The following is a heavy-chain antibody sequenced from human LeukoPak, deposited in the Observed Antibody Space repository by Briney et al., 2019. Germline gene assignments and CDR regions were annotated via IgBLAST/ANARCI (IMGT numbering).Heavy chain of an antibody. D-gene: IGHD3-9*01. Sequence: ASVKVSCKVSGYTLTELSMHWVRQAPGKGLGWMGGFDPEDGETIYAQKFQGRVTMTEDTSTDTAYMELSSLRSEDTAVYYCATGLIRYFDWLRAYYFDYWGQGTLVTVSS. CDR1: GYTLTELS. CDR3: ATGLIRYFDWLRAYYFDY. J-gene: IGHJ4*02. CDR2: FDPEDGET. V-gene: IGHV1-24*01.